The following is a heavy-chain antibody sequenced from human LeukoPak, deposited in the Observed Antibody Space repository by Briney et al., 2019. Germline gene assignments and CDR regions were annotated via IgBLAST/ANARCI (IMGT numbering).Heavy chain of an antibody. CDR3: ARDRASYSAYSNAFDI. V-gene: IGHV1-18*01. D-gene: IGHD2-21*01. J-gene: IGHJ3*02. CDR2: ISAYNGNT. Sequence: ASVKVSCKASGYTFTSYGISWVRQAPGQGLEWMGWISAYNGNTNYAQKLQGRVTMTTDTSTSTAYMELRSLRSDDTAVYYCARDRASYSAYSNAFDIWDQGTMVTVSS. CDR1: GYTFTSYG.